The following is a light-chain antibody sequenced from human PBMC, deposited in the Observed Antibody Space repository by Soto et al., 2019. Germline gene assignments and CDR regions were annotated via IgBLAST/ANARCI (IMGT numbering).Light chain of an antibody. J-gene: IGLJ1*01. CDR2: HVT. CDR3: SSYTTRSIVV. CDR1: ISDIGAYNF. V-gene: IGLV2-14*01. Sequence: QSVLTQPASVSGSPGQSITISCTGTISDIGAYNFVYWYQQHPGTAPILMIYHVTDRPSGVSNRFSASKSGNTASLTISGLQAEDDADYYCSSYTTRSIVVFGTGTKLTVL.